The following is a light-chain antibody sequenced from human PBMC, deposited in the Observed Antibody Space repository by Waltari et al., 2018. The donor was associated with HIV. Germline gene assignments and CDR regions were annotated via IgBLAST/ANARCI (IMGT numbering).Light chain of an antibody. V-gene: IGKV1-12*01. CDR2: ETS. CDR3: QQAKSFPHT. Sequence: DIQMTQSPSSVSASVGDTFTITGRARPPISSSVAWSHFTTGEVPKLLIYETSRLGSWVPSRFGGSGSGTDFNLTISSLQPEDFAIYYCQQAKSFPHTFGGGTRVGMK. CDR1: PPISSS. J-gene: IGKJ4*01.